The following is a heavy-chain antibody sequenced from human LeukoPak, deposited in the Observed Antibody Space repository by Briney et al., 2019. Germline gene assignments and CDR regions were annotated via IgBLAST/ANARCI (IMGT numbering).Heavy chain of an antibody. D-gene: IGHD2-15*01. CDR2: ISSNGDFT. Sequence: HAGGSLRLSCAASGFTFSSYAMSWVRQAPGKGLEWVSAISSNGDFTYYADSVRGRFTTSRDNSKNTVFLQMNGLRADDRAVYYCATVNRDCSGGTCYSYDYWGQGTLVTVSS. V-gene: IGHV3-23*01. CDR1: GFTFSSYA. J-gene: IGHJ4*02. CDR3: ATVNRDCSGGTCYSYDY.